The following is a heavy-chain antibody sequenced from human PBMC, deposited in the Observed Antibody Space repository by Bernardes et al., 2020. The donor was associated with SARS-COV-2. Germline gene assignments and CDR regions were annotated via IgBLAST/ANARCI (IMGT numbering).Heavy chain of an antibody. Sequence: SETLSLTCTVSGGSISSGGYYWSWIRQHPGKGLEWIGYIYYSGSTYYNPSLKSLVTISVATSKNQFSLKLSSVTAADTAVYYCAAALAFCSGSSCYSANAFDICGQGTMVTVSS. CDR2: IYYSGST. J-gene: IGHJ3*02. CDR1: GGSISSGGYY. CDR3: AAALAFCSGSSCYSANAFDI. D-gene: IGHD2-15*01. V-gene: IGHV4-31*01.